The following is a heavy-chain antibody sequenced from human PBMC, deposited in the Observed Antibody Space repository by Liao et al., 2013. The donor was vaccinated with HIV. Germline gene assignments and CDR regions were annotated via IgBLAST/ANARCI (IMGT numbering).Heavy chain of an antibody. CDR2: INHSGST. J-gene: IGHJ4*02. V-gene: IGHV4-59*12. CDR3: ARDQGATGVWFFDY. D-gene: IGHD1-26*01. CDR1: GGSISSNY. Sequence: QVQLQESGPGLVKPSETLSLTCTVSGGSISSNYWSWIRQPPGKGLEWIGEINHSGSTNYNPSLKSRVTISVDTSKNQFSLKLSSVTAADTAVYYCARDQGATGVWFFDYWGQGTLVTVSS.